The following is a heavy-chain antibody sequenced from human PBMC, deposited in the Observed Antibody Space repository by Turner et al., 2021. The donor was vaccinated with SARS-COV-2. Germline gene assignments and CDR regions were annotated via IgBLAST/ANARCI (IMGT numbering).Heavy chain of an antibody. J-gene: IGHJ4*02. CDR3: ARTLPDGDYHDY. CDR2: VYSGGST. CDR1: VFTVSSNY. Sequence: EVQLVDSVGGLVQPGGSLRLCCAASVFTVSSNYMSWVRQGPGKGLEWVSVVYSGGSTYYADSVKGRFTISRDNSKNTLYLQMNSLRAEDTAVYYCARTLPDGDYHDYWGQGTLVTVSS. D-gene: IGHD4-17*01. V-gene: IGHV3-66*01.